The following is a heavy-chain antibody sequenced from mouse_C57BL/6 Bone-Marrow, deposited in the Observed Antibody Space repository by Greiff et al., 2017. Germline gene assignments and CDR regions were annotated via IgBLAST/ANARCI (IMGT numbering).Heavy chain of an antibody. CDR3: ARERYYGSSTGY. Sequence: VQLQQPGAELVKPGASVKMSCKASGYTFTSYWITWVKQRPGQGLEWIGDIYPGSGSTNYNEKFKSKATLTVDTSSSTAYMQLSSLTSEDSAVYYCARERYYGSSTGYWGQGTTLTVSS. CDR1: GYTFTSYW. CDR2: IYPGSGST. D-gene: IGHD1-1*01. V-gene: IGHV1-55*01. J-gene: IGHJ2*01.